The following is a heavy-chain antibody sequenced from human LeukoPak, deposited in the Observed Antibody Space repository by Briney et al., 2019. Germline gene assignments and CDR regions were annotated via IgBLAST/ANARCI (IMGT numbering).Heavy chain of an antibody. D-gene: IGHD6-13*01. Sequence: GGSLRLSCAASGFTFSSYAMHWVRQAPGKGLEWVAVISYDGSNKYYADFVKGRFTISRDNSKNTLYLQMNSLRAEDTAVYYCARVERDSSSWSTNSYWGQGTLVTVSS. V-gene: IGHV3-30-3*01. J-gene: IGHJ4*02. CDR1: GFTFSSYA. CDR2: ISYDGSNK. CDR3: ARVERDSSSWSTNSY.